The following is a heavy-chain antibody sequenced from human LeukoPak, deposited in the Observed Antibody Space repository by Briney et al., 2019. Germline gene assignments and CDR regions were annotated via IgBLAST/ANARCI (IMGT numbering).Heavy chain of an antibody. D-gene: IGHD3-10*01. J-gene: IGHJ6*02. CDR3: ARLRFTDYYYYGMDV. CDR2: IYYSGST. V-gene: IGHV4-59*08. Sequence: GSLRLSCIVSGFTVSSTLMDWVRQAPGEGLEWIGYIYYSGSTNYNPSLKSRVTISVDTSKNQFSLKLSSVTAADTAVYYCARLRFTDYYYYGMDVWGQGTTVTVSS. CDR1: GFTVSSTL.